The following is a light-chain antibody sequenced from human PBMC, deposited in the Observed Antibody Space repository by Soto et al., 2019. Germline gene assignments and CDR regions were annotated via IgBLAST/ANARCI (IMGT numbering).Light chain of an antibody. V-gene: IGKV1-5*03. CDR2: KAS. Sequence: DIQMTQSPSTLSASVGERVTITCRASQSISSWLAWYQQKPGKAPKLLIYKASSLESGVPSRFSGSGSGTEFTLTISSLQPDDFATYYCQQYNSYLRTFGQGTKVDIK. CDR1: QSISSW. J-gene: IGKJ1*01. CDR3: QQYNSYLRT.